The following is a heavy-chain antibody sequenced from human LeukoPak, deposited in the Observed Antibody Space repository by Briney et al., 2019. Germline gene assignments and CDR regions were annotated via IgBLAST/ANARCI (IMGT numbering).Heavy chain of an antibody. Sequence: ASVKVSCKASGYTFTNYGISWVRQAPGQGLEWMGWISAYNGNTNYAQKLQGRVTMTTDTSTSTAYMELRSLRSDDTAVYYCARGGCIGTTCPPNWLDPWGQGTLVTVSS. J-gene: IGHJ5*02. CDR1: GYTFTNYG. CDR2: ISAYNGNT. CDR3: ARGGCIGTTCPPNWLDP. V-gene: IGHV1-18*01. D-gene: IGHD2-2*01.